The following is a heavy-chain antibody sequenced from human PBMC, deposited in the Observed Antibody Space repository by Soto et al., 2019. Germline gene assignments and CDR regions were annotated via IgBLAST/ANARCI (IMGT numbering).Heavy chain of an antibody. CDR1: GFTFSSYS. CDR2: ITHDGSQK. J-gene: IGHJ4*02. D-gene: IGHD3-22*01. CDR3: ARDPFDYDSGIVPPPSRGFDY. V-gene: IGHV3-30*03. Sequence: GGSLRLSCAASGFTFSSYSMNWVRQAPGKGLEWVAVITHDGSQKYYADYVKGRFTISRDNSKNTLFLQMNSVREDDTAVYYCARDPFDYDSGIVPPPSRGFDYWGQGILVTVSS.